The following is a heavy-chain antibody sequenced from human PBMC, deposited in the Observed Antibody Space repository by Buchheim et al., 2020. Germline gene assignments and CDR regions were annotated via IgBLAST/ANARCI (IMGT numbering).Heavy chain of an antibody. CDR3: VTDNSGWGLEH. J-gene: IGHJ4*02. CDR2: IGRGGDT. D-gene: IGHD6-19*01. CDR1: GFSLSSYD. V-gene: IGHV3-13*01. Sequence: EVRPVESGGGLVQPGGSLRLSCAVSGFSLSSYDMHWVRQVRGKGLEWVSLIGRGGDTHYSDSVKDRFTVSRQNAENSLLLQMNSLRAEDSAVYYCVTDNSGWGLEHWGQGTL.